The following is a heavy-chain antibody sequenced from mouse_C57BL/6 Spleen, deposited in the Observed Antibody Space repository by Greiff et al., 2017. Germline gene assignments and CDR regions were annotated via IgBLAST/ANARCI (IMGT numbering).Heavy chain of an antibody. D-gene: IGHD2-5*01. J-gene: IGHJ3*01. CDR2: IYPSDSET. V-gene: IGHV1-61*01. CDR1: GYTFTSYW. CDR3: ARGNSNLFAY. Sequence: VQLQQPGAELVRPGSSVKLSCKASGYTFTSYWMDWVKQRPGQGLEWIGNIYPSDSETHYNQKFKDKATLTVDKSSSTAYMQLSSLTSEDSAVYYCARGNSNLFAYWGQGTLVTVSA.